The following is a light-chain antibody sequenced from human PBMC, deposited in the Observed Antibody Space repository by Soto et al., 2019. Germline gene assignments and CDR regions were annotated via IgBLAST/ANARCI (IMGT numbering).Light chain of an antibody. CDR1: QSISSY. Sequence: DIQMTQSPTALSASVGDRVTITCRASQSISSYLSWYQQKPGKAPNLLIFGASTLQSGVPSRFSGSGSGTDFTLTIRCLQSEDFATYYCQQYYSYPSITFGQGTRREIK. J-gene: IGKJ5*01. CDR2: GAS. V-gene: IGKV1-39*01. CDR3: QQYYSYPSIT.